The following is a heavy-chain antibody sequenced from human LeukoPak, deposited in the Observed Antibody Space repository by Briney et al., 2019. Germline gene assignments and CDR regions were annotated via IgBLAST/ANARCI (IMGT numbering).Heavy chain of an antibody. D-gene: IGHD6-19*01. Sequence: GRSLRLSCAASGFTFSSYGMHWVRQAPGKGLEWVAVISYDGSNKYYADSVKGRFTISRDNSKNTLYLQMNSLRAEDTAVYYCARGPWLERPDGYFDYWGQGTLVTVSS. CDR3: ARGPWLERPDGYFDY. CDR2: ISYDGSNK. V-gene: IGHV3-30*03. J-gene: IGHJ4*02. CDR1: GFTFSSYG.